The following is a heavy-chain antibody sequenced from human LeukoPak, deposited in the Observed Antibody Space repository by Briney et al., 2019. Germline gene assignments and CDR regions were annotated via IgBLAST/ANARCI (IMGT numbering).Heavy chain of an antibody. CDR2: IYTSGST. D-gene: IGHD6-19*01. J-gene: IGHJ4*02. CDR3: ASGSSSGWPDY. CDR1: RGSISSYY. Sequence: SETLSLTCTVSRGSISSYYWSWIRQPAGKGLEWIGRIYTSGSTNYNPSLKSRVTMSVDTSKNQFSLKLSSVTAADTAVYYCASGSSSGWPDYWGQGTLVTVSS. V-gene: IGHV4-4*07.